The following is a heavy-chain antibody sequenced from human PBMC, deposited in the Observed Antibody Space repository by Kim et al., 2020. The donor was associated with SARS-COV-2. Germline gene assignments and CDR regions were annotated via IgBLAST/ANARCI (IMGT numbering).Heavy chain of an antibody. Sequence: NPSLKSRVTISVDTSKNQFSLKLSSVTAADTAVYYCARQPATFLNWFDPWGQGTLVTVSS. J-gene: IGHJ5*02. V-gene: IGHV4-39*01. CDR3: ARQPATFLNWFDP. D-gene: IGHD2-2*01.